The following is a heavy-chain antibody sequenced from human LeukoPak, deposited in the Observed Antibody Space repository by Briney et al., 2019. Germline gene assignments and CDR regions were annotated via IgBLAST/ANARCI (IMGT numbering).Heavy chain of an antibody. D-gene: IGHD3-22*01. J-gene: IGHJ4*02. CDR3: ARDYDSSAEDYFDY. V-gene: IGHV3-21*01. CDR2: ISSGSSYI. CDR1: GFTFSGYS. Sequence: GGSLRLSCAASGFTFSGYSMKWVRQAPGKGLEWVSSISSGSSYIYYADSVKGRFTVSRDNAKNSLYLQMSSLRAEDTAVYYCARDYDSSAEDYFDYWGQGTLVTVSS.